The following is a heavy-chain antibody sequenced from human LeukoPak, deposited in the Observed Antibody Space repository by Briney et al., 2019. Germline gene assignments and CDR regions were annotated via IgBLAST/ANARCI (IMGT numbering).Heavy chain of an antibody. V-gene: IGHV3-30*04. D-gene: IGHD3-16*02. CDR1: GFTFSSYA. J-gene: IGHJ4*02. Sequence: SGGSLRLSCAASGFTFSSYAMHWVRQAPGKGLEWVAVISYDGSNKYYADSVKGRFTISRDNSKNTPYLQMNSLRAEDTAVYYCAKKEYDYVWGSYPGDYWGQGTLVTVSS. CDR3: AKKEYDYVWGSYPGDY. CDR2: ISYDGSNK.